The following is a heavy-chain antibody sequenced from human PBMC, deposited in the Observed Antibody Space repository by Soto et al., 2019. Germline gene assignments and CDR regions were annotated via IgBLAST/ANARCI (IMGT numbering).Heavy chain of an antibody. D-gene: IGHD1-7*01. V-gene: IGHV4-30-4*01. J-gene: IGHJ4*02. Sequence: QGQLQESGPGLVKPSQTMPLTCTVSGGSISSDAYSRSWISQPPGKGLEWLGFMSYSGSTSYNASLKSRVTISVAPSKNQFSLNLNVVTAADPAVYYCAPLRTPATRLYCFDNWGQGTLVTISS. CDR1: GGSISSDAYS. CDR2: MSYSGST. CDR3: APLRTPATRLYCFDN.